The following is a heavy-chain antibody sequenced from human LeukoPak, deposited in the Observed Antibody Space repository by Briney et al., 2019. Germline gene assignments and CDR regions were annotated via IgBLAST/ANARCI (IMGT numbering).Heavy chain of an antibody. CDR1: GYPFSGHY. V-gene: IGHV1-2*02. CDR2: IKPNSGDT. D-gene: IGHD1-26*01. Sequence: GPSVKVSCKPSGYPFSGHYINWVRHAPGQGLEWMGWIKPNSGDTNYAQKFQGRLTMTRDTTISTVYMELNRLTSDDTAVYYCARGDEWDLAIDFWGQGTLITVSS. J-gene: IGHJ4*02. CDR3: ARGDEWDLAIDF.